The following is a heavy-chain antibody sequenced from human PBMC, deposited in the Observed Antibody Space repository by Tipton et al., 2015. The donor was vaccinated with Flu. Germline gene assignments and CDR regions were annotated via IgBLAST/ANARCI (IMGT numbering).Heavy chain of an antibody. V-gene: IGHV4-30-2*01. CDR1: GGSISSGGYS. Sequence: LRLSCAVSGGSISSGGYSWSWIRQPPGKGLEWIGYIYHSGGTYYNPSLKSRVTISVDRSKNQFSLKLSSVTAADTAVYYCARLDYYDSSGYSLWTFDIWGQGTMVTVSS. D-gene: IGHD3-22*01. CDR3: ARLDYYDSSGYSLWTFDI. J-gene: IGHJ3*02. CDR2: IYHSGGT.